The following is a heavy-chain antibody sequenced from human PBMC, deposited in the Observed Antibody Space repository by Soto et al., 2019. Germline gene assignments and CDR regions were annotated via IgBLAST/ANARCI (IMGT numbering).Heavy chain of an antibody. CDR1: GGTFSSYA. CDR2: IIPIFGTA. Sequence: QVQLVQSGAEVKKPGSSVKVSCKASGGTFSSYAISWVRQAPGQGLEWMGGIIPIFGTANYAQKFQGRVTITADESTSKAYMELSRLSAEDTAVYYCSSQGVGVLVDTGIFDYWGQGTLVTVSS. V-gene: IGHV1-69*01. J-gene: IGHJ4*02. D-gene: IGHD3-3*02. CDR3: SSQGVGVLVDTGIFDY.